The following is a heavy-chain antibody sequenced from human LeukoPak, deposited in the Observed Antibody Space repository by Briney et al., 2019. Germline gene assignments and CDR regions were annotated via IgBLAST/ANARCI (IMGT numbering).Heavy chain of an antibody. CDR1: GYTFTGYY. CDR3: ARDPPRSTRAYYYYMDV. CDR2: INPNSGGT. V-gene: IGHV1-2*06. J-gene: IGHJ6*03. Sequence: ASVKVSCKASGYTFTGYYMHWVRQAPGQGLEWMERINPNSGGTNYAQKFQGRVTMTRDTSISTAYMELSRLRSDDTAVYYCARDPPRSTRAYYYYMDVWGKGTTVTVSS. D-gene: IGHD2-2*01.